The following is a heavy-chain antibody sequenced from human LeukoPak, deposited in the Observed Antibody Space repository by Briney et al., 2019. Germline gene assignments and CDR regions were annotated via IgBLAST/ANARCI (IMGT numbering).Heavy chain of an antibody. CDR3: AREPTPHCSSTSGPQGDY. D-gene: IGHD2-2*01. CDR2: ISSSGSTI. CDR1: GFTFSDYY. V-gene: IGHV3-11*01. Sequence: PGGSLRLSCAASGFTFSDYYMSWIRQAPGKGLEGVSYISSSGSTIYYAASVKGRFNISRDNATNSLYLQLNSLRAADTTVYYCAREPTPHCSSTSGPQGDYWGQGTLVTVSS. J-gene: IGHJ4*02.